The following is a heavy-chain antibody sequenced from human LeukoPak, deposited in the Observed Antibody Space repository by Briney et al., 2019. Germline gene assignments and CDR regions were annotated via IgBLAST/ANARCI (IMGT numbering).Heavy chain of an antibody. V-gene: IGHV3-23*01. Sequence: GGSLRLSCAASGFTFSSYAMSWVRQAPGKGLEWVSAISGSGGSTYYADSVKGRFTISRDNSKNTLYLQMNSLRAEDTAVYYCAKVNCYDSSGSNVDYWGQGTLVTVSS. J-gene: IGHJ4*02. CDR3: AKVNCYDSSGSNVDY. D-gene: IGHD3-22*01. CDR1: GFTFSSYA. CDR2: ISGSGGST.